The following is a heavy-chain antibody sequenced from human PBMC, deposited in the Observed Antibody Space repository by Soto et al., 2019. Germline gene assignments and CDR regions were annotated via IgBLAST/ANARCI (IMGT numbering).Heavy chain of an antibody. CDR3: ARAAQSDSSGYYDDFDY. D-gene: IGHD3-22*01. CDR2: INSDGSST. V-gene: IGHV3-74*01. CDR1: GFTFSSYW. Sequence: GGSLRLSCAASGFTFSSYWMHWVRQAPGKGLVWVSRINSDGSSTSYADSVKGRFTISRDNAKNTLYLQMNSLRAEDTAVHYCARAAQSDSSGYYDDFDYWGQGTLVTVSS. J-gene: IGHJ4*02.